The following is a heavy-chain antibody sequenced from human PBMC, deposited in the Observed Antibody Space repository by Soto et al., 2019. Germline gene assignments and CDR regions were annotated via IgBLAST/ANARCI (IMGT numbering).Heavy chain of an antibody. J-gene: IGHJ2*01. Sequence: GKGLEWIGYIYYSGSTNYNPSLKSRVTISVDTSKNQFSLKLSSVTAADTAVYYCACFCRAKDGIRYYHSVSAFLRNRSSDL. CDR2: IYYSGST. V-gene: IGHV4-59*08. D-gene: IGHD3-9*01. CDR3: ACFCRAKDGIRYYHSVSAFLRNRSSDL.